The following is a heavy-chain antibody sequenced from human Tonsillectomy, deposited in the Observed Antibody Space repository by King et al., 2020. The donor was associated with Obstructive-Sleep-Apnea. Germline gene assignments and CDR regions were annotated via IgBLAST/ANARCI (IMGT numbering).Heavy chain of an antibody. CDR2: INSDGSST. V-gene: IGHV3-74*01. J-gene: IGHJ4*02. Sequence: VQLVESGGGLVQPGGSLRLSCAASGFTFSSYWMHLVRQAPGKGLVWVSRINSDGSSTSYADSVKGRFTISRDNAKNTLYLQMNSLRAEDTAVYYCARDLGYYGSGSYEGYLNYWGQGTLVTVSS. CDR3: ARDLGYYGSGSYEGYLNY. CDR1: GFTFSSYW. D-gene: IGHD3-10*01.